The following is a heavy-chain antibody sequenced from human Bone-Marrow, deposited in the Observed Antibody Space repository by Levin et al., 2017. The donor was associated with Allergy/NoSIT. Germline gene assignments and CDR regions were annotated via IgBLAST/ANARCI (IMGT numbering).Heavy chain of an antibody. D-gene: IGHD3-3*01. CDR2: IHGGNGNT. Sequence: ASVKVSCKASEYSFTSYGIHWVRQAPGQRLEWMGWIHGGNGNTKYSQTFQDRVKITSDTSAGIAFMELSSLRSEDTAVFYCARGNYDFWSGYYNFDKWGQGTLVTVSS. J-gene: IGHJ4*02. CDR1: EYSFTSYG. CDR3: ARGNYDFWSGYYNFDK. V-gene: IGHV1-3*01.